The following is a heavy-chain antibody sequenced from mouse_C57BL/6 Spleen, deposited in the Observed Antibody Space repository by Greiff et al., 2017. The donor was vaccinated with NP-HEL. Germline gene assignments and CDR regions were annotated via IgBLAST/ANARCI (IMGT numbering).Heavy chain of an antibody. CDR2: ISYDGSN. D-gene: IGHD4-1*01. V-gene: IGHV3-6*01. CDR3: ARGWDDY. CDR1: GYSITSGYY. J-gene: IGHJ2*01. Sequence: EVQLVESGPGLVKPSQSLSLTCSVTGYSITSGYYWNWIRQFPGNKLEWMGYISYDGSNNYNPSLKNRISITRDTSKNQFFLKLNSVTTEDTATYYCARGWDDYWGQGTTLTVSS.